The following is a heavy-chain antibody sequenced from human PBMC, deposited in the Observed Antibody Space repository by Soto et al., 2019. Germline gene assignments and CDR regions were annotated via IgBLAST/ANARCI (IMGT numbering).Heavy chain of an antibody. D-gene: IGHD6-13*01. CDR1: GFTFSSYG. CDR2: ISYDGSNK. J-gene: IGHJ4*02. V-gene: IGHV3-30*18. CDR3: AKDVSTAAADYYFDN. Sequence: GGSLRLSCAASGFTFSSYGMHWVRQAPGKGLEWVAVISYDGSNKYQADSVKGRFTISRDNSKNTLYLQTNSLRAEDTAVYYCAKDVSTAAADYYFDNWGQGTLVTVSS.